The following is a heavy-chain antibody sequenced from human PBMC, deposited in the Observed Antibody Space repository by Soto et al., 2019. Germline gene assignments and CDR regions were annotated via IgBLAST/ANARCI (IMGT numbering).Heavy chain of an antibody. J-gene: IGHJ3*02. D-gene: IGHD4-17*01. CDR1: GYTFTSYA. CDR2: IIAINGKA. Sequence: ASVKVSCKASGYTFTSYAMHWVRQAPGQRLEWMGRIIAINGKAKYAQKFQGRVTITADKSTSTAYMELSSLRSEDTAVYYCARVINGDYVNAFDIWGQGTMVTVSS. V-gene: IGHV1-3*01. CDR3: ARVINGDYVNAFDI.